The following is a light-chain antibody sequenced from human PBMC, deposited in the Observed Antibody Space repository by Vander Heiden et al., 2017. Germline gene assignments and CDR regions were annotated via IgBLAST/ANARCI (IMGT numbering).Light chain of an antibody. Sequence: IVMPQSPLSLPVTPGAPASISCRSSQSLLHSNGYNYLDWYLQKPGQSPQLLIYLGSNRACGVPDRFSGSGSGTDFTLKIRRVEPEDVGVYYCRQSLQTPRTFGQGTKVEIK. V-gene: IGKV2-28*01. CDR1: QSLLHSNGYNY. J-gene: IGKJ1*01. CDR2: LGS. CDR3: RQSLQTPRT.